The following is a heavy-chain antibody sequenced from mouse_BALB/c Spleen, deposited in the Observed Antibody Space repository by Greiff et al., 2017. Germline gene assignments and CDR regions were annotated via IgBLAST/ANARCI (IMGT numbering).Heavy chain of an antibody. CDR2: IWSGGST. D-gene: IGHD2-4*01. CDR1: GFSLTSYG. CDR3: ASLSTMIRYYAMDY. V-gene: IGHV2-2*02. Sequence: QVQLQQSGPGLVQPSQSLSITCTVSGFSLTSYGVHWVRQSPGKGLEWLGVIWSGGSTDYNAAFISRLSISKDNSKSQVFFKMNSLQANDTAIYYCASLSTMIRYYAMDYWGQGTSVTVSS. J-gene: IGHJ4*01.